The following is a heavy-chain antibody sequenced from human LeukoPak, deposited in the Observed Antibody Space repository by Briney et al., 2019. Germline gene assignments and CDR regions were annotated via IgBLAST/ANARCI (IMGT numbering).Heavy chain of an antibody. CDR1: GGSISSGSYY. J-gene: IGHJ4*02. CDR3: ARDLFARSYYGSGSYFDY. V-gene: IGHV4-61*02. D-gene: IGHD3-10*01. Sequence: PSQTLSLTCTVSGGSISSGSYYWSWIRQPAGKGLEWIGRIYTSGSTNYNPSLKSRVTISVDTSKNQFSLKLSSVTAADTAVYYCARDLFARSYYGSGSYFDYWGQGTLVTVSS. CDR2: IYTSGST.